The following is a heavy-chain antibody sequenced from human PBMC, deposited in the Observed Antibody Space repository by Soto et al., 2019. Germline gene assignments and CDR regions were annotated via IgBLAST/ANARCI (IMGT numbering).Heavy chain of an antibody. Sequence: QVQLQQWGAGLLKPSETLSLTCAVYGGSFSGYYWSWIRQPPGKGLEWIGEINHRGSTNYNPSPKSRVTISVAPSKNQFSLKLSSVTAADTAVYYCARYMGGMDVWGQGTPVTVSS. J-gene: IGHJ6*02. CDR2: INHRGST. V-gene: IGHV4-34*01. D-gene: IGHD3-10*01. CDR1: GGSFSGYY. CDR3: ARYMGGMDV.